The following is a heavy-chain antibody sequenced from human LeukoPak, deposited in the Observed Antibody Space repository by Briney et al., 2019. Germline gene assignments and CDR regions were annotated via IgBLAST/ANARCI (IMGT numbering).Heavy chain of an antibody. J-gene: IGHJ4*02. CDR3: AREARGSGRDFHY. D-gene: IGHD1-26*01. Sequence: GGSLRLSCAASGFSFSDFYMSWIRQAPRMGLEWISYIGTRSNPIYYADSVKGRFTISRDDAKNSLYLQMNSLRDEDTAVYFCAREARGSGRDFHYWGQGILVTVSS. V-gene: IGHV3-11*01. CDR1: GFSFSDFY. CDR2: IGTRSNPI.